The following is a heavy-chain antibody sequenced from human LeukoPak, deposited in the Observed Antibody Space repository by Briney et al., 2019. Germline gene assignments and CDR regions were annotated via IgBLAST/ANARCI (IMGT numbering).Heavy chain of an antibody. CDR3: ARDGWDQGAFDI. D-gene: IGHD6-19*01. J-gene: IGHJ3*02. V-gene: IGHV3-30*04. Sequence: PGRSLKLSCAASGFTFSSYAMHWVRQAPGKGLEGVAVISYDGSNKYYADSVKGRFTISRDNSKNTLYLQMSSLRAEDTAVYYCARDGWDQGAFDIWGQGTMVTVSS. CDR2: ISYDGSNK. CDR1: GFTFSSYA.